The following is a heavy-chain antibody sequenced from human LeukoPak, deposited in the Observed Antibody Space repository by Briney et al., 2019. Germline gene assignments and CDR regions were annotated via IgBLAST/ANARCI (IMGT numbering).Heavy chain of an antibody. V-gene: IGHV3-30-3*01. CDR2: ISYDGSNK. CDR1: GFTFSSYA. CDR3: ARDALTPVYSSGWFDY. J-gene: IGHJ4*02. Sequence: GGSLRLSSAASGFTFSSYAMHWVRQAPGKGLEWVAVISYDGSNKYYADSVKGRFTISRDNSKNTLYLQMNSLRAEDTAVYYCARDALTPVYSSGWFDYWGQGTLVTVSS. D-gene: IGHD6-19*01.